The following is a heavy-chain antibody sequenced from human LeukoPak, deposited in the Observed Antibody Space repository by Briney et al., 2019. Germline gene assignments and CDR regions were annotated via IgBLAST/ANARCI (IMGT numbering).Heavy chain of an antibody. CDR1: GGTFISYA. V-gene: IGHV1-69*01. D-gene: IGHD3-3*01. Sequence: GSSVKVSCKASGGTFISYAISWVRQAPGQGLEWMGGIIPIFGTANYAQKFQGRVTINADESTRKAYMEMRSLRSEDTAVYYCARPYYDFWSGSRSRANWFDPWGQGTLVTVSS. J-gene: IGHJ5*02. CDR2: IIPIFGTA. CDR3: ARPYYDFWSGSRSRANWFDP.